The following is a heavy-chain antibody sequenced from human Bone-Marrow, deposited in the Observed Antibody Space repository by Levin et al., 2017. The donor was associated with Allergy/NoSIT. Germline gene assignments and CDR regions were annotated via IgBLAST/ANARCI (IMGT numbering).Heavy chain of an antibody. V-gene: IGHV3-15*01. CDR1: GFTFRNAW. CDR3: TTGAIAAAGTGYYYYMDV. CDR2: IKSKTDGGTT. D-gene: IGHD6-13*01. Sequence: LSLTCAASGFTFRNAWMSWVRQAPGKGLEWVGRIKSKTDGGTTDYAAPVKGRFTISRDDSKNTLYLQMNSLKTEDTAVYYCTTGAIAAAGTGYYYYMDVWGKGTTVTVSS. J-gene: IGHJ6*03.